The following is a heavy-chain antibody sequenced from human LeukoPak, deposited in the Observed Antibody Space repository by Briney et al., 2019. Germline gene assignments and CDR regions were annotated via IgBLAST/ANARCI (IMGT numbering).Heavy chain of an antibody. J-gene: IGHJ4*02. V-gene: IGHV1-24*01. D-gene: IGHD1-26*01. Sequence: GGSLRLSCAASGFTFSSYSMHWVRQAPGKGLEWMGGFDPEDGETIYAQKFQGRVTMTEDTSTGTAYMELSSLRSEDTAVYYCATDSSLVGALFGYWGQGTLVTVSS. CDR2: FDPEDGET. CDR3: ATDSSLVGALFGY. CDR1: GFTFSSYS.